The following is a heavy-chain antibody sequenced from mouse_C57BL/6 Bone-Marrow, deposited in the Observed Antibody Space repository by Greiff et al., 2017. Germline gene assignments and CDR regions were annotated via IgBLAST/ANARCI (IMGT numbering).Heavy chain of an antibody. V-gene: IGHV1-66*01. Sequence: VQLQQSGPELVKPGASVKISCTASGYSFTSYYIHWVKQRPGQGLEWIGWIYPGSGNTKYNEKFKGKATLTADTSSSTAYMQLSSLTSEDSAVYYGAREGATAVPFACWGQGTLVTVSA. D-gene: IGHD1-2*01. CDR1: GYSFTSYY. J-gene: IGHJ3*01. CDR3: AREGATAVPFAC. CDR2: IYPGSGNT.